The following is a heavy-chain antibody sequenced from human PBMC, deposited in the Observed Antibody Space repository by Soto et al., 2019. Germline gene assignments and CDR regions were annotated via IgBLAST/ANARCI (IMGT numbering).Heavy chain of an antibody. Sequence: ASVKVSCKVSGYTLTELSMHCVRQAPGKGLEWMGGFDPEDGETIYAQKFQGRVTMTEDTSTDTAYMELSSLRSEDTAVYYCATNEALGYYYGMDVWGQGTTVTVSS. CDR2: FDPEDGET. CDR3: ATNEALGYYYGMDV. V-gene: IGHV1-24*01. D-gene: IGHD3-10*01. J-gene: IGHJ6*02. CDR1: GYTLTELS.